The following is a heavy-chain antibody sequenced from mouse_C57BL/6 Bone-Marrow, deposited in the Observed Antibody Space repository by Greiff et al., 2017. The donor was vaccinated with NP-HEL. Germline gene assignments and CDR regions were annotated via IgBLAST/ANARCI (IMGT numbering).Heavy chain of an antibody. V-gene: IGHV10-1*01. CDR3: VDDYDRDYWYFDV. D-gene: IGHD2-4*01. J-gene: IGHJ1*03. Sequence: LVESGGGLVQPKGSLKLSCAASGFSFNTYAMHWVRQAPGKGLEWVARIRSKSNNYATYYADSVKDRFTISRDDSESMLYLQMNNLKTEDTAMYYCVDDYDRDYWYFDVWGTGTTVTVSS. CDR1: GFSFNTYA. CDR2: IRSKSNNYAT.